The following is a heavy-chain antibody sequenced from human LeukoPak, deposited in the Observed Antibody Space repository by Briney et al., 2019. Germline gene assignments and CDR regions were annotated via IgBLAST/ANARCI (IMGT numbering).Heavy chain of an antibody. Sequence: PSETLSLTCAVSGGSISSGGYSWSWIRQPPGKGLEWIGYIYYGGSTYYNPSLKSRVTISVDTSKNQFSLKLSSVTAADTAVYYCPRDRYGALDYWGQGTLVTVSS. J-gene: IGHJ4*02. CDR1: GGSISSGGYS. D-gene: IGHD4-17*01. V-gene: IGHV4-30-4*07. CDR3: PRDRYGALDY. CDR2: IYYGGST.